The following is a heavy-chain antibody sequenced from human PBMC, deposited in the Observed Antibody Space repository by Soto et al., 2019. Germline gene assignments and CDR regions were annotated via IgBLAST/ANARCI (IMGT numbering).Heavy chain of an antibody. CDR3: AREDSIIIPAVPDF. V-gene: IGHV3-21*01. CDR2: ISKSDYT. Sequence: GGSLRLSCTVSGFAFNNYGINWVRQAPGKGLEWVSSISKSDYTYYSDSVKGRFTISRDNAKSSVSLQMNTLRVEDTAVYYCAREDSIIIPAVPDFWGQGTLVTVSS. CDR1: GFAFNNYG. J-gene: IGHJ4*02. D-gene: IGHD2-2*01.